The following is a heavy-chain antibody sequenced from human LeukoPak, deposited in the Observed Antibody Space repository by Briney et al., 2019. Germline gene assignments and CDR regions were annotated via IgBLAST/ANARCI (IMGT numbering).Heavy chain of an antibody. CDR3: ARDRGSGGMIAAAGIDY. CDR1: GGSISSYY. CDR2: ISGSGGST. V-gene: IGHV3-23*01. Sequence: ETLSLTCTVSGGSISSYYWSWVRQAPGKGLEWVSAISGSGGSTYYADSVKGRFTISRDNSKNTLYLQMNSLRAEDTAVYYCARDRGSGGMIAAAGIDYWGQGTLVTVSS. J-gene: IGHJ4*02. D-gene: IGHD6-13*01.